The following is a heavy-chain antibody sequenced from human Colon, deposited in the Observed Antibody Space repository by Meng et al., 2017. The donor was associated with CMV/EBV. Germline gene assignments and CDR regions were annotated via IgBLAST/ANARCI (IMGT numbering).Heavy chain of an antibody. Sequence: QGRLPPWGAGLLKPSETLPLTCTVYGGSLSGYYWTWIRQPPGKGLEWIGEIHHSGSTFYNPSLNNRVSISVDTSKNQFSLNLRSVTAADTAVYYCSRGADPYKSGIYWGQGALVTVSS. CDR3: SRGADPYKSGIY. V-gene: IGHV4-34*01. D-gene: IGHD5-24*01. CDR2: IHHSGST. J-gene: IGHJ4*02. CDR1: GGSLSGYY.